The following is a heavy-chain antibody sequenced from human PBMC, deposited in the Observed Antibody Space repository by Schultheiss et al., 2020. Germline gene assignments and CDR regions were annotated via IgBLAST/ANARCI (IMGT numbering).Heavy chain of an antibody. CDR1: GFTFSSYA. CDR2: ISGSGGST. D-gene: IGHD1-1*01. V-gene: IGHV3-23*01. Sequence: GGSLRLSCAASGFTFSSYAMSWVRQAPGKGLEWVSAISGSGGSTYYADSVKGRFTISRDNAKNSLYLQMNSLRAEDTAVYYCAREPGYARGYYGMDVWGQGTTVTVSS. J-gene: IGHJ6*02. CDR3: AREPGYARGYYGMDV.